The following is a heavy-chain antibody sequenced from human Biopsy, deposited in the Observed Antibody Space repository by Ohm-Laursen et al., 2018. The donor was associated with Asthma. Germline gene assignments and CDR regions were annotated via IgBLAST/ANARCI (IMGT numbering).Heavy chain of an antibody. CDR3: ASQSSGPDFWSGYYYFDY. J-gene: IGHJ4*02. Sequence: SLRLSCAATGFTFSSYGMHWVRQAPGRGLEWVAVISYDGSNKYYADSVKGRFTISRDNSKNTLYLQMNSLRAEDTAVYYCASQSSGPDFWSGYYYFDYWGQGTLVTVSS. D-gene: IGHD3-3*01. CDR1: GFTFSSYG. CDR2: ISYDGSNK. V-gene: IGHV3-30*03.